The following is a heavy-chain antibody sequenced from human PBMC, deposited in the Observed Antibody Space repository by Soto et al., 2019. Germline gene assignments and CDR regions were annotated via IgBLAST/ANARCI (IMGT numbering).Heavy chain of an antibody. V-gene: IGHV4-39*01. CDR2: IYYSGST. CDR1: GGSISSSSYY. Sequence: SETLSLTCTVSGGSISSSSYYWGWIRQPPGKGLEWIGSIYYSGSTYHNPSLKSRVTISVDTSKNQFSLKLSSVTAADTAVYYCASGGWYRDYYYYYGMDVWGQGTTVTVSS. CDR3: ASGGWYRDYYYYYGMDV. J-gene: IGHJ6*02. D-gene: IGHD6-19*01.